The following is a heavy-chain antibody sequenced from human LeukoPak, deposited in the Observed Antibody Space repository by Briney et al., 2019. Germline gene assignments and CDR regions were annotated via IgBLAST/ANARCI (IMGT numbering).Heavy chain of an antibody. V-gene: IGHV3-30*04. CDR2: ISYDGSNK. J-gene: IGHJ6*02. CDR3: ALYGMDV. Sequence: GGSLRLSCAASGFTFSSYAMHWVRQAPGKGLEWVAVISYDGSNKYYADSAKGRFTISRDNSKNTLYLQMNSLRAEDTAVYYCALYGMDVWGQGTTVTVSS. CDR1: GFTFSSYA.